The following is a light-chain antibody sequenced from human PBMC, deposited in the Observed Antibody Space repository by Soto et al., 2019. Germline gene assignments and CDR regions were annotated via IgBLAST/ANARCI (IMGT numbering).Light chain of an antibody. J-gene: IGKJ5*01. V-gene: IGKV3-20*01. Sequence: ETVLTQSPGTLSLSPGEGATLSCRASQSVPSSFLGWYQQKPGQAPRLLIYGASSRATGIPDRFSGRGSGTGFTLTISRLEPEDLAVSDCEQYGSSPIPFGQGTRLEIK. CDR2: GAS. CDR3: EQYGSSPIP. CDR1: QSVPSSF.